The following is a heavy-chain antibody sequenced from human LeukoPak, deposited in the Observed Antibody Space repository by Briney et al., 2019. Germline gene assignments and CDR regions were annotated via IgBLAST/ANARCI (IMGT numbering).Heavy chain of an antibody. V-gene: IGHV3-74*01. CDR3: ARDFKDVSP. J-gene: IGHJ5*02. CDR1: GFTFSSFW. Sequence: GGSLRLSCAASGFTFSSFWMHWVRHAPGQGPVWVSGIKTDGSDTRYADSVKGRFTISRDNAKSTLYLQMNSLRAEDTAMYYCARDFKDVSPWGPGTLVTVSS. CDR2: IKTDGSDT.